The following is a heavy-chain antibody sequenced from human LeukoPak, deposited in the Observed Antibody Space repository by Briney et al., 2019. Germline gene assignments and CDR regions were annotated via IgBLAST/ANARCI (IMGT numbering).Heavy chain of an antibody. CDR2: INSSSSYI. Sequence: PGGSLRLSCAASGFTFSSYSMNWVRQAPGKGLEWVSSINSSSSYIYYADSVKGRFTISRDNAKNSLYLQMNSLRAEDTAVYYCASGADILTGYWTPFDYWGQGTLVTVSS. V-gene: IGHV3-21*01. CDR3: ASGADILTGYWTPFDY. D-gene: IGHD3-9*01. CDR1: GFTFSSYS. J-gene: IGHJ4*02.